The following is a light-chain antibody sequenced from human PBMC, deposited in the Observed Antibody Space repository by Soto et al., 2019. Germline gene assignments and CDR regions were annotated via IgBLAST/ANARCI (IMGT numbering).Light chain of an antibody. CDR3: QQYNNWPPMYT. Sequence: EIVMTQSPATLSVSPGERATLSCRASQSVSSNLAWYQQKPGQAPRLLIYGASTMATGIPARFSGSGSGTEFTLTISRLQSEDFAVYYCQQYNNWPPMYTFGQGTKLEIK. V-gene: IGKV3-15*01. CDR2: GAS. J-gene: IGKJ2*01. CDR1: QSVSSN.